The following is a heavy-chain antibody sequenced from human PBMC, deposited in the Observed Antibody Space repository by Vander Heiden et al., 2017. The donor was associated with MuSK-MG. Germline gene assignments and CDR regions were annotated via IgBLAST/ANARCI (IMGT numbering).Heavy chain of an antibody. CDR1: GYTFTSYG. Sequence: QVQLVQSGAEVKKPGASVKVSCKASGYTFTSYGLSWVRQAPGQGLEWMGWISAYNGNTNYAQKIQGRVTMTTDTSTSTAYMELRRQRSDDTAVYYCGRGRVRGARPDAYDIWGQGTMVTVYS. D-gene: IGHD2-8*01. V-gene: IGHV1-18*01. CDR2: ISAYNGNT. CDR3: GRGRVRGARPDAYDI. J-gene: IGHJ3*02.